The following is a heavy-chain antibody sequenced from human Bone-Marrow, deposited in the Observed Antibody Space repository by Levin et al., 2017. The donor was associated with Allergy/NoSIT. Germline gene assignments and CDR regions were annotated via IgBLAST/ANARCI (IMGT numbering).Heavy chain of an antibody. Sequence: ASVKVSCKASGYTFTSFPMDWVRQAPGQGPEWMGWIITSTGKPTYAPGFTGRFVFSLDTAVNTAYLEISGLRADDTAVYYCARVGVATGDFDCWGPGTLVTVSS. CDR3: ARVGVATGDFDC. J-gene: IGHJ4*02. CDR2: IITSTGKP. V-gene: IGHV7-4-1*02. D-gene: IGHD5-12*01. CDR1: GYTFTSFP.